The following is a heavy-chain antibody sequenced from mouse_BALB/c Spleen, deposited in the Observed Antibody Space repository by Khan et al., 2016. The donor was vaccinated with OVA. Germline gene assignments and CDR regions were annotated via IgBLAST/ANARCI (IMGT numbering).Heavy chain of an antibody. V-gene: IGHV1-18*01. CDR1: GYSFTDYT. D-gene: IGHD1-1*02. J-gene: IGHJ3*01. Sequence: VQLQQSGPELVKPGASVKISCKASGYSFTDYTMNWVKQSHGKNLKWIGLIIPSNGGTSYNQKFTGKATLTVDKSSSTAYMELLSLTSEDSAVYYCARGGYGGFAYWGQGTLVTVSA. CDR2: IIPSNGGT. CDR3: ARGGYGGFAY.